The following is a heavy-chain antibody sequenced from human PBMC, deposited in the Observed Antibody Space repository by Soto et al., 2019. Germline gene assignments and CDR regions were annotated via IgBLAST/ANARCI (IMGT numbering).Heavy chain of an antibody. CDR1: GDSISDNY. V-gene: IGHV4-59*12. J-gene: IGHJ4*02. D-gene: IGHD3-22*01. CDR2: MYYTGST. Sequence: SETLSLTCTVSGDSISDNYWSWIRQPPGKTLEWIGYMYYTGSTNYNPSLKSRVTMSVDTSKNQFSLRLSSVTAADTAVYYCARYTRSIVDSWGRGTLVPV. CDR3: ARYTRSIVDS.